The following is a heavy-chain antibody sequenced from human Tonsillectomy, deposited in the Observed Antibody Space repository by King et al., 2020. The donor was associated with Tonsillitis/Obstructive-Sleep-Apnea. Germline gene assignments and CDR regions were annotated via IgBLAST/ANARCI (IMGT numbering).Heavy chain of an antibody. D-gene: IGHD2-8*01. CDR3: ARVAVESPMGCINGVCNTLDY. J-gene: IGHJ4*02. V-gene: IGHV3-30*04. Sequence: VQLVESGGGVVQPGRSLRLSCAASGFTFSSYAMHWVRQAPGKGLDWVAVISYDGSNKYYADSVKGRFTISGDNSKNTLYLQMNILRADDTAVYYCARVAVESPMGCINGVCNTLDYWGQGTLVTVSS. CDR1: GFTFSSYA. CDR2: ISYDGSNK.